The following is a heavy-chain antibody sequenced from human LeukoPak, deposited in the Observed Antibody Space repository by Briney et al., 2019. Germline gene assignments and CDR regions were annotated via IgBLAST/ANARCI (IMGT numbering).Heavy chain of an antibody. CDR2: ISTDNSYR. CDR3: ARDVSLDF. V-gene: IGHV3-21*06. Sequence: GGSLRLSCAASGFSLSSYSMNWIRQAPGKGLEWVSSISTDNSYRHYADSVKGRFTISRDNPKNSLYLQMNTLRAEDTAVYYCARDVSLDFWGQGTLATVSS. J-gene: IGHJ4*02. CDR1: GFSLSSYS.